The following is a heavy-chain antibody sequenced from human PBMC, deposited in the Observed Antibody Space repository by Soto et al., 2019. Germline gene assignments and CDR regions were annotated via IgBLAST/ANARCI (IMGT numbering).Heavy chain of an antibody. V-gene: IGHV4-4*07. D-gene: IGHD1-1*01. Sequence: SETLSLTCTVSGASISGFYWSWIRKSAGKGLEWIGRIYAAGTTDYNPSLKSRVMMSVDTSKKQFSLKLRSVTAADTAVYYCVRDGTRTLRDWFDPWGQGISVTVSS. CDR3: VRDGTRTLRDWFDP. J-gene: IGHJ5*02. CDR2: IYAAGTT. CDR1: GASISGFY.